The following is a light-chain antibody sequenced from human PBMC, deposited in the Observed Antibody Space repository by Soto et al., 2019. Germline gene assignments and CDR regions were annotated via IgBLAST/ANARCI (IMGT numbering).Light chain of an antibody. CDR3: CSYGGSYAPYV. Sequence: QSALTQPRSVSGSPGQSVTISCTGTDSDVGGYNYVSWYQQYPGEAPKRMIYDVTKRPSGVPDRFSGAKSGNTASLTISGLQPEEEADYYCCSYGGSYAPYVFGTGTKLTVL. CDR1: DSDVGGYNY. CDR2: DVT. J-gene: IGLJ1*01. V-gene: IGLV2-11*01.